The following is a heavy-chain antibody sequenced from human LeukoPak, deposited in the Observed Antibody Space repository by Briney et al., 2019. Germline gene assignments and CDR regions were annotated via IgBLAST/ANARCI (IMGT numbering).Heavy chain of an antibody. CDR2: ISYDGSKK. CDR1: GFTFSSYA. D-gene: IGHD3-10*01. J-gene: IGHJ4*02. CDR3: ASRGIITGDFSGLYGY. Sequence: GGSLRLSCAASGFTFSSYAMHWVRQAPGKGLEWVTVISYDGSKKYYADSVKGRFTVSRDDSKNTLFLQMNSLKTEDTAVYYCASRGIITGDFSGLYGYWGQGTLVTVSS. V-gene: IGHV3-30-3*01.